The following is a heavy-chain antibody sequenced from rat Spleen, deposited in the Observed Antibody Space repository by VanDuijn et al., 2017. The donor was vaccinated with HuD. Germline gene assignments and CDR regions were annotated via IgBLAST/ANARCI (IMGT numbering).Heavy chain of an antibody. D-gene: IGHD1-12*03. Sequence: EVQLVESGGGLVQPGRSLKLSCTASGLSFSNYDMAWVRQAPTKGLEWVASIKYEDFTPYYGESVMGRFTISRDDGESTLYLQMNSLRSEDTATYYCARHAYYDGYYHWYFDFWGPGTMVTVSS. V-gene: IGHV5-22*01. CDR2: IKYEDFTP. J-gene: IGHJ1*01. CDR1: GLSFSNYD. CDR3: ARHAYYDGYYHWYFDF.